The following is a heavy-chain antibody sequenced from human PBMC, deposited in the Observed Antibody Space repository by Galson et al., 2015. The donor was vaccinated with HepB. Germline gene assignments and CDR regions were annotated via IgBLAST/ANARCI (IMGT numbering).Heavy chain of an antibody. Sequence: SLRLSCAASVFTFSSYSMNWVRQAPGKGLEWVSSISSSSSYIYYADSVKGRFTISRDNAKNSLYLQMNSLRAEDTAVYYCARGSQLVVWWYFDYRGQGTLATVSS. CDR3: ARGSQLVVWWYFDY. CDR2: ISSSSSYI. V-gene: IGHV3-21*01. J-gene: IGHJ4*02. CDR1: VFTFSSYS. D-gene: IGHD6-6*01.